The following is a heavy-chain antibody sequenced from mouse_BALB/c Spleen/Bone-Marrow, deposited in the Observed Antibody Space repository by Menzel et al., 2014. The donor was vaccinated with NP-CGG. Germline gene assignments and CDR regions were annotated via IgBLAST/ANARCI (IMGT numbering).Heavy chain of an antibody. CDR1: GFKFKDSH. CDR2: IDPASGDT. V-gene: IGHV14-3*02. J-gene: IGHJ3*01. Sequence: VQLQQPGAELVKPGASVKLSCTASGFKFKDSHMHWVKQRPEQGLEWNGRIDPASGDTKYDPKFQGKAAITGDTSSNTAYLQLSSLTSEDTAAYYCSRDYGGTAWFAYWGQGTLVTVSA. D-gene: IGHD1-1*01. CDR3: SRDYGGTAWFAY.